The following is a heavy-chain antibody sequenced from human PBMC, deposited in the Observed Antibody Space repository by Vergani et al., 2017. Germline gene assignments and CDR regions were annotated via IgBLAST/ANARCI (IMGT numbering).Heavy chain of an antibody. V-gene: IGHV3-53*02. Sequence: EVQLVETGGGLIQPGGSLRLSCAASGFTVSSNYMSWVRQAPGKGLEWVSVIDSGGSTYYADSVKGRFTISRDNAKNSLYLQMNSLRAEDTAVYYCARDRSTIDYYGMDVWGQGTTVTVSS. CDR1: GFTVSSNY. CDR2: IDSGGST. D-gene: IGHD1-1*01. CDR3: ARDRSTIDYYGMDV. J-gene: IGHJ6*02.